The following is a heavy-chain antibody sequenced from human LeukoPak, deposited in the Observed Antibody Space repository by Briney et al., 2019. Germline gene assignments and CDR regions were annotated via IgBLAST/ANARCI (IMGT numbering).Heavy chain of an antibody. CDR2: MNPNSGNT. J-gene: IGHJ5*02. V-gene: IGHV1-8*01. Sequence: ASVKVSCKASGYTFTSYDINWVRQATGQGLEWMGWMNPNSGNTGYAQKFQGRVTMTKNTSISTAYMELSSLRSEDTAVYYCARRKRIAAAGQNWFDPWGQGTLVTVSS. CDR3: ARRKRIAAAGQNWFDP. CDR1: GYTFTSYD. D-gene: IGHD6-13*01.